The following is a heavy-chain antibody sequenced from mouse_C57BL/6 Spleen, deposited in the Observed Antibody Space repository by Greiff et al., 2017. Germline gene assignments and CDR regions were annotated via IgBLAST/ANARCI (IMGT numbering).Heavy chain of an antibody. J-gene: IGHJ2*01. CDR2: IYPGDGDT. CDR3: ARSPLITTVFDY. D-gene: IGHD1-1*01. Sequence: VQRVESGPELVKPGASVKISCKASGYAFSSSWMNWVKQRPGKGLEWIGRIYPGDGDTNYNGKFKGKATLTADKSSSTAYMQLSSLTSEDSAVYFCARSPLITTVFDYWGQGTTLTVSS. CDR1: GYAFSSSW. V-gene: IGHV1-82*01.